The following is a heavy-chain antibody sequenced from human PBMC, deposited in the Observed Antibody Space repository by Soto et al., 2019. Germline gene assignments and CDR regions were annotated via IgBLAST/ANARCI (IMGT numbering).Heavy chain of an antibody. Sequence: QVQLVQSGAEVKKPGASVKVSCKASGYTFTSSGMSWVRQAPGQGLEWMGWISAHTGSSEYAQKFQGRVSMTTDRSTSTAYMELRSLRSDDTAVYYCARACFNLGRDSRGYSFEAVDFWGPGTRVTCSS. V-gene: IGHV1-18*01. J-gene: IGHJ3*01. CDR2: ISAHTGSS. CDR1: GYTFTSSG. D-gene: IGHD3-22*01. CDR3: ARACFNLGRDSRGYSFEAVDF.